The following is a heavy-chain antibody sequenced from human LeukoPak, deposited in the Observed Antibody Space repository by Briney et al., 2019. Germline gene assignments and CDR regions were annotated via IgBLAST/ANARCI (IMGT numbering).Heavy chain of an antibody. J-gene: IGHJ4*02. V-gene: IGHV3-7*01. CDR1: GLTFNSYW. CDR3: ARGRYCSGGGCHYFDY. CDR2: IKQDGSEK. Sequence: GGSLRLSCAVSGLTFNSYWMSWVRQAPGKGLKWVANIKQDGSEKFYVDSVKGRFTISRDNAKNSLYLQMNSLRAEDTAVFYCARGRYCSGGGCHYFDYWGQGTLVTVSS. D-gene: IGHD2-15*01.